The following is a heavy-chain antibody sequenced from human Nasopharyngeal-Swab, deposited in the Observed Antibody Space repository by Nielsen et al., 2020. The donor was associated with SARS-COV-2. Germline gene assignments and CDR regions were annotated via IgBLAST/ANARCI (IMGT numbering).Heavy chain of an antibody. Sequence: GESLKLSCAASGFTFRSSAISWVRQAPGKGLEWVSVISGSDHTTYYADSVKGRFTISRDNSKNTVTLQMHSLRVEDTAIYYCAKDRDSGDDSDDYYHYYGMDVWGQGTTVTVFS. J-gene: IGHJ6*02. CDR3: AKDRDSGDDSDDYYHYYGMDV. V-gene: IGHV3-23*01. CDR1: GFTFRSSA. CDR2: ISGSDHTT. D-gene: IGHD5-12*01.